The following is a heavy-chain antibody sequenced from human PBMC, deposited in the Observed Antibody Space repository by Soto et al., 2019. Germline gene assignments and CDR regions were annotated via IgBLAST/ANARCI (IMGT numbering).Heavy chain of an antibody. V-gene: IGHV1-69*01. Sequence: QVQLVQSGAEVKKPGSSVKVSCKASGGTFSSYAISWVRQAPGQGLEWMGGIIPISGTANYEQKFQCRFTITADEYTSTAYMELSSLRSEATAVYYCPRSQGSSTCLEFYYYYYYGMDVWVQGTTVIVSS. D-gene: IGHD2-2*01. CDR3: PRSQGSSTCLEFYYYYYYGMDV. CDR2: IIPISGTA. CDR1: GGTFSSYA. J-gene: IGHJ6*02.